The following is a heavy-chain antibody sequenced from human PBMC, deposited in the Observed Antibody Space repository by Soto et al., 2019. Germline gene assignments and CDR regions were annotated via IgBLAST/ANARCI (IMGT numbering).Heavy chain of an antibody. CDR1: GNAISTYY. D-gene: IGHD3-22*01. CDR2: FYYTGST. CDR3: ARIGLYDSDDYYYPDY. Sequence: PSETLSLTCTVPGNAISTYYWSGIRQPPVKGLGWIGDFYYTGSTKYNPSLKSRVTISVDASKNQLSLKLSSVTAADTAVYYCARIGLYDSDDYYYPDYWGQGTLVTVS. J-gene: IGHJ4*02. V-gene: IGHV4-59*01.